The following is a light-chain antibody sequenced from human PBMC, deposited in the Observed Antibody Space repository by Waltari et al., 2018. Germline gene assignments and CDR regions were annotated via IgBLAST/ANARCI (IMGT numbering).Light chain of an antibody. CDR2: QDD. V-gene: IGLV3-1*01. Sequence: SYELTQPASVSVSPGQTATIPCSGHELGHKYTSWYQQKPGQSPVLVMYQDDKRPSGIPERFSGSSSENTATLTISGTQPVDEADYYCQTWDTSTAVFGTGTTVNVL. CDR1: ELGHKY. J-gene: IGLJ1*01. CDR3: QTWDTSTAV.